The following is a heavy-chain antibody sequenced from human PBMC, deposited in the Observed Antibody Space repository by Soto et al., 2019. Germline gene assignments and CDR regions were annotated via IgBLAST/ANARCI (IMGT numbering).Heavy chain of an antibody. CDR1: GGTFSSYT. Sequence: QVQLVQSGAEVKKPGSSVKVSCKASGGTFSSYTISWVRQAPGQGLEWMGRIIPILGIANYAQKFQGRVTIPPDKSTSTAYMERGSLKSEDTAVYYCAGALGIAVAGGGMDVWGQGTTVTVSS. V-gene: IGHV1-69*02. D-gene: IGHD6-19*01. CDR3: AGALGIAVAGGGMDV. CDR2: IIPILGIA. J-gene: IGHJ6*02.